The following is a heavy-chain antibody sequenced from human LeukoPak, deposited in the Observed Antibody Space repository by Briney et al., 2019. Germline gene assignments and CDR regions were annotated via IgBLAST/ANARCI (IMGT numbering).Heavy chain of an antibody. D-gene: IGHD6-19*01. CDR2: IASGGGTT. J-gene: IGHJ4*02. CDR3: AKSGKARIAVAGADY. V-gene: IGHV3-23*01. CDR1: GFTFSSYA. Sequence: GGSLRLSCAASGFTFSSYAMTWVRQALGKGLEWVPAIASGGGTTYYADSVKGRFTISRDNSKNTLYLQMNSLGAEDTAVYYCAKSGKARIAVAGADYWGQGTPVTVSS.